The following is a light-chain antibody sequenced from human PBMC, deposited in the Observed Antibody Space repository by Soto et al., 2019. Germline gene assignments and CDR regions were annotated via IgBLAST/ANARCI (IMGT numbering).Light chain of an antibody. V-gene: IGKV1-5*01. CDR2: DAS. CDR1: QSISSR. J-gene: IGKJ1*01. Sequence: DIQMTQSPSTLSASVGDRVTITCRASQSISSRLAWYQQTPGKAPKFLVYDASNLESGVPSRFSGSGSGTEFTLTISSLQPDDFATYYCQQYNSYSVTFGQGTKVDIK. CDR3: QQYNSYSVT.